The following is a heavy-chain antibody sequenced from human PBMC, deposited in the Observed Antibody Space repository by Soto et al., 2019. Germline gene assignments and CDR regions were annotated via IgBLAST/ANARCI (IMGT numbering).Heavy chain of an antibody. CDR1: GYTFTSYG. Sequence: ASVKVSCTASGYTFTSYGISWVRQAPGQGLEWMGWISAYNGNTNYAQKLQGRVTMTTDTSTSTAYMELRSLRSDDTAVYYCARDADIVATKPNDYWGQGTLVTVSS. CDR3: ARDADIVATKPNDY. J-gene: IGHJ4*02. CDR2: ISAYNGNT. D-gene: IGHD5-12*01. V-gene: IGHV1-18*01.